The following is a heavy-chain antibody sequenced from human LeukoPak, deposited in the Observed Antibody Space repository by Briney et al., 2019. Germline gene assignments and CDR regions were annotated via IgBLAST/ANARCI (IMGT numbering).Heavy chain of an antibody. CDR3: AKLGDDIVVVPAAFFDY. D-gene: IGHD2-2*01. J-gene: IGHJ4*02. CDR2: IYSGGST. CDR1: GFTVSSNY. Sequence: GGSLRLSCAASGFTVSSNYMTWVRQAPGKGLEWVSVIYSGGSTSYADSVKGRFTISRDNSKNTLYLQMNSLRAEDTGVYFCAKLGDDIVVVPAAFFDYWGQGTLVTVSS. V-gene: IGHV3-66*01.